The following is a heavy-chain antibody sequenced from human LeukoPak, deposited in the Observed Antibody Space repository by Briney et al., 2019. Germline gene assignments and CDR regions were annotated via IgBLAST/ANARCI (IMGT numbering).Heavy chain of an antibody. CDR3: VRGNMGTQFDY. Sequence: ASVKFSCKPSGYTFTGNYIHWVRQAPGQGLEWVGWIDPNSGGTTYAQKFQGRGTKTRDTSISTAYMELSSLISDDTAVYYCVRGNMGTQFDYWGQGTLVTVSS. V-gene: IGHV1-2*02. D-gene: IGHD2/OR15-2a*01. J-gene: IGHJ4*02. CDR1: GYTFTGNY. CDR2: IDPNSGGT.